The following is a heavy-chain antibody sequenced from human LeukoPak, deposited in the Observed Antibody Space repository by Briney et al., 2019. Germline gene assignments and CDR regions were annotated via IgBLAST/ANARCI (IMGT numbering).Heavy chain of an antibody. V-gene: IGHV4-39*07. Sequence: SETLSLTCTVSGGSISSSSYYWGWIRQPPGKGLEWIGSIYYSGSTYYNPSLKSRVTISVDTSKNQFSLKLSSVTAADTAVYYCARIVVPAANYYYYYMDVWGKGTTVTVSS. J-gene: IGHJ6*03. CDR1: GGSISSSSYY. D-gene: IGHD2-2*01. CDR3: ARIVVPAANYYYYYMDV. CDR2: IYYSGST.